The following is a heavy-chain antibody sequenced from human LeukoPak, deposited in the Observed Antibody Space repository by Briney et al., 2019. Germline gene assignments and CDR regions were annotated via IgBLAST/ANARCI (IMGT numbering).Heavy chain of an antibody. CDR1: GGSISSYY. D-gene: IGHD3-22*01. CDR3: ARDHDSSGYYYSYAFDI. J-gene: IGHJ3*02. CDR2: IYTSGST. Sequence: SGTLSLTCTVSGGSISSYYWSWIRQPAGKGLEWIGRIYTSGSTNYNPSLKSRVTMSVDTSKNQFSLKLSSVTAADTAVYYCARDHDSSGYYYSYAFDIWGQGTMVTDSS. V-gene: IGHV4-4*07.